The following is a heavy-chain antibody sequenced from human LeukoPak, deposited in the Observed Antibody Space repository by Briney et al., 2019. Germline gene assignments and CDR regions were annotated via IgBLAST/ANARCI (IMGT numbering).Heavy chain of an antibody. D-gene: IGHD4-23*01. J-gene: IGHJ4*02. Sequence: ASVKVSCKASGYTFTSYGISWVRQAPGQGLEWMGWISAYNGNTNYAQKLQGRVTMTTDTSTSTAYMELRSLRSDDTAVYYCARVFHDYGGKTPQPLTNYFDYWGQGTLVTVSS. CDR1: GYTFTSYG. V-gene: IGHV1-18*01. CDR2: ISAYNGNT. CDR3: ARVFHDYGGKTPQPLTNYFDY.